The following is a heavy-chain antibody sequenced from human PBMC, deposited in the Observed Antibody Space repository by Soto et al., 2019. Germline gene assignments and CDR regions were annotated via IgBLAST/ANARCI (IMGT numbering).Heavy chain of an antibody. J-gene: IGHJ4*02. CDR1: GFSLSNARMG. CDR2: IFSNDEK. Sequence: QVTLKESGPVLVKPTETLTLTCTVSGFSLSNARMGVSWIRQPPGKALEWLAHIFSNDEKSYSTSLKSRLTICQDTSKSQVVLTMANIDPVDTATYYCARIKYSDYDSSFDYWGQGTLVTVSS. V-gene: IGHV2-26*01. CDR3: ARIKYSDYDSSFDY. D-gene: IGHD3-3*01.